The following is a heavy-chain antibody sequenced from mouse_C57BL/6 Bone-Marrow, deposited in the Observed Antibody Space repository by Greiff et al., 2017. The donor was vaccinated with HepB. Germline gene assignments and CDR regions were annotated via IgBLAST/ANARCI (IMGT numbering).Heavy chain of an antibody. CDR1: GFTFSSYG. CDR3: ARHLYCAWFAY. Sequence: DVMLVESGGDLVKPGGSLKLSCAASGFTFSSYGMSWVRQTPDKRLEWVATISSGGSYTYYPDSVKGRFTISRDNAKNTLYLQMSSLKSEDTAMYYCARHLYCAWFAYWGQGTLVTVSA. CDR2: ISSGGSYT. J-gene: IGHJ3*01. V-gene: IGHV5-6*02. D-gene: IGHD2-1*01.